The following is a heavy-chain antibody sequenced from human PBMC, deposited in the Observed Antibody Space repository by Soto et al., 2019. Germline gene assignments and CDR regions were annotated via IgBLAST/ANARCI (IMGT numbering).Heavy chain of an antibody. CDR2: IIPVFGTA. D-gene: IGHD2-15*01. Sequence: QVQLVQSGAEVKKPGSSVRVSCKASGGTFSKYKITWVRQAPGQGLEWMGGIIPVFGTANYAQKFQGRVTITADDSTSTAYMEVSSLRSDDTAVYYCARDCSGGGCFSDYHFYYGMDVWGQGTTVTVSS. CDR3: ARDCSGGGCFSDYHFYYGMDV. V-gene: IGHV1-69*12. CDR1: GGTFSKYK. J-gene: IGHJ6*02.